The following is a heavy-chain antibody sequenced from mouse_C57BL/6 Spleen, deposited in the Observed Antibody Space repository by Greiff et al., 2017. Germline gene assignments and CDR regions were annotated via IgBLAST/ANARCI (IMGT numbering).Heavy chain of an antibody. V-gene: IGHV5-17*01. J-gene: IGHJ4*01. CDR3: AITTVVATDYDMDY. Sequence: EVKLVESGGGLVKPGGSLKLSCAASGFTFSDYGMHWVRQAPEKGLEWVAYISSGSSTIYYADTVKGRFTISRDNAKNTLFLQMTSLRSEDTAMXYCAITTVVATDYDMDYWGQGTSVTVSS. CDR2: ISSGSSTI. CDR1: GFTFSDYG. D-gene: IGHD1-1*01.